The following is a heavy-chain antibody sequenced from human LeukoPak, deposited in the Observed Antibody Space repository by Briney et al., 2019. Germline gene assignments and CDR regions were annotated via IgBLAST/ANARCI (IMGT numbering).Heavy chain of an antibody. CDR2: IDPSDSYT. J-gene: IGHJ4*02. D-gene: IGHD6-19*01. CDR1: GYIFTSYW. CDR3: ARRVAVAGYYFDY. Sequence: GESLRISCKVSGYIFTSYWIVWVRQMPGKGLEWMGRIDPSDSYTNYSPPFQGHVTISADQSISTAYLQWSSLKASDTAMYYCARRVAVAGYYFDYWGQGTLVTVSS. V-gene: IGHV5-10-1*01.